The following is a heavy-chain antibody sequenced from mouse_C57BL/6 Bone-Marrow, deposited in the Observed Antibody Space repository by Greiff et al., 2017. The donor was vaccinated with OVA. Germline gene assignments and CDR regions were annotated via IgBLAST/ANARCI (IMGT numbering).Heavy chain of an antibody. Sequence: VQLQQSGAELVRPGASVKLSCKASGYTFTDYEMHCVKQTPVHGLEWIGAIDPETCGTAYNQKFKGKATLTADKSSHTAYLQLSSLTSEDTAVYYCTTGLRRFYAMDYWGQGLSVTASS. V-gene: IGHV1-23*01. J-gene: IGHJ4*01. D-gene: IGHD2-4*01. CDR2: IDPETCGT. CDR3: TTGLRRFYAMDY. CDR1: GYTFTDYE.